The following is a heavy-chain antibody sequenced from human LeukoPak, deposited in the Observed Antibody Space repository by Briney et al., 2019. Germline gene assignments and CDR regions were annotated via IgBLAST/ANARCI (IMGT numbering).Heavy chain of an antibody. CDR3: ARAGVERFLEWLSTYYYGMDV. CDR2: MNPNSGNT. J-gene: IGHJ6*02. D-gene: IGHD3-3*01. V-gene: IGHV1-8*01. CDR1: GYTFTSYD. Sequence: ASVKVSCKASGYTFTSYDINWVRQATGQGLEWMGWMNPNSGNTGYAQKVQGRVPMTRTPSIRTAYMELSSLRSEDTAVYYCARAGVERFLEWLSTYYYGMDVWGQGPTVTVSS.